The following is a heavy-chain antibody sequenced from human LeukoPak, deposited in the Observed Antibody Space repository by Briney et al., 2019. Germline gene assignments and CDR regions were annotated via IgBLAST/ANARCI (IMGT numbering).Heavy chain of an antibody. CDR3: ARDFGAGKQQPAFDY. J-gene: IGHJ4*02. CDR2: IKQDGSEK. Sequence: GGSLRLSCAASGFTFSSYGMSWVRQAPGKGLEWVANIKQDGSEKYYVDSVKGRFTISRDNAKNSLYLQMNSLRAEDTAVYYCARDFGAGKQQPAFDYWGQGTLVTVSS. D-gene: IGHD6-13*01. CDR1: GFTFSSYG. V-gene: IGHV3-7*01.